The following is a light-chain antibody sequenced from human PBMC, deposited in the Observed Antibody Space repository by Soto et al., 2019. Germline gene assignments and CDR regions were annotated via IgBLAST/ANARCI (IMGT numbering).Light chain of an antibody. Sequence: QSVLTQPSSVSGSPGQSVTISCTGTSSDVGGYKYVSWYQQHPGKAPKVMIYDVSKRPSGVPDRFSGSKSGNTASLTISGLQAEDEADYYCCSYAGSYTVVFGGGTKLTVL. CDR3: CSYAGSYTVV. CDR2: DVS. CDR1: SSDVGGYKY. V-gene: IGLV2-11*01. J-gene: IGLJ2*01.